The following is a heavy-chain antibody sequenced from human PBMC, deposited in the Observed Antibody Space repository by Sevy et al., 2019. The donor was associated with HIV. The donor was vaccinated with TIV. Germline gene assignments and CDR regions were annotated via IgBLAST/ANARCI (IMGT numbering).Heavy chain of an antibody. CDR1: GYTFTSYG. J-gene: IGHJ4*02. Sequence: ASVKVSCKASGYTFTSYGISWVRQAPGQGLEWMGWISAYNGNTNYAQKLQGRVTMTTDTSTSTAYMGLRSLRSDDTAVYYCARDNEGIVVVVADPSVYFDYWGQGTLVTVSS. D-gene: IGHD2-15*01. CDR3: ARDNEGIVVVVADPSVYFDY. V-gene: IGHV1-18*01. CDR2: ISAYNGNT.